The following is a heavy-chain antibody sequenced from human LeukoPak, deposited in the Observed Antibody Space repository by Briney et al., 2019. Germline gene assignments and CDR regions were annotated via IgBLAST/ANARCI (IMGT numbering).Heavy chain of an antibody. CDR1: GFTFRTYA. J-gene: IGHJ6*03. CDR3: ARGFGMAYYYYSMDV. V-gene: IGHV3-30*03. CDR2: MSHDGVKI. Sequence: PGGSLRLSCAASGFTFRTYAMHWVRQAPGKGLEWVAFMSHDGVKIFHADSVKGRFSISRDNAKNSLFLQMNSLRAEDTAVYYCARGFGMAYYYYSMDVWGKGTTVTISS. D-gene: IGHD3-16*01.